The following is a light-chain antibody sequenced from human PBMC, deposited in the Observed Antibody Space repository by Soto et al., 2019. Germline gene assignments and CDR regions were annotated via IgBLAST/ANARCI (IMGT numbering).Light chain of an antibody. CDR2: GSS. J-gene: IGKJ2*01. CDR1: QSVSGNY. CDR3: QQYGSSPPYT. Sequence: EIVLTQSPGTLSLSPGERATLSCRASQSVSGNYLAWYQQKPRPSPRLLIYGSSDRATGIPDRFSGSGSGTDFTLTSTRVEPEDFAVYYCQQYGSSPPYTFGQGTKLEIK. V-gene: IGKV3-20*01.